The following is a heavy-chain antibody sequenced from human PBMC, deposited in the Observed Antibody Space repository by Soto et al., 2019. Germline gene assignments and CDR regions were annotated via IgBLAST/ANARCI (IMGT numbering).Heavy chain of an antibody. J-gene: IGHJ5*02. CDR2: VYYNENT. D-gene: IGHD3-3*01. CDR1: GGSISSFTYY. CDR3: ATRITVFGLLIPPFDP. Sequence: SETLSLTCSVSGGSISSFTYYWGWIRQPPGKGLEWIGTVYYNENTYYNPSLKSRVTITVDTAKNQFSLRLSSVTAADTAIYYCATRITVFGLLIPPFDPWGQGTQVTVSS. V-gene: IGHV4-39*01.